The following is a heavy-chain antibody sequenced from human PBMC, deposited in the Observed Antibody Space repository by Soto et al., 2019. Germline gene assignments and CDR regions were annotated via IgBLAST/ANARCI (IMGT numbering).Heavy chain of an antibody. J-gene: IGHJ6*02. CDR3: ASTNCDIVVVVGYGIVV. D-gene: IGHD2-15*01. V-gene: IGHV4-39*01. CDR2: IYYSGST. CDR1: GGSISSSSYY. Sequence: ETLSLTCTVSGGSISSSSYYWGWIRQPPGKGLEWIGSIYYSGSTYYNPSLKSRVTISVDTSKNQFSLKLSSVTAADTAVYYCASTNCDIVVVVGYGIVVWGQGTTVTVSS.